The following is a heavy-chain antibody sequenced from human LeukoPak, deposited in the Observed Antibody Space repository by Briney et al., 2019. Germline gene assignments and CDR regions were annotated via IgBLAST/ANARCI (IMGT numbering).Heavy chain of an antibody. Sequence: ASVKVCCKASGYTFTSYDINWVRQATGQGLEWMGWINTNSGNTGYAQKFQGRVTMTRNTSISTAYMELSSLRSEDTAVYYCARGALPADCSSTSCYTGYYYYYGMDVWGQGTTVTVS. CDR3: ARGALPADCSSTSCYTGYYYYYGMDV. CDR2: INTNSGNT. CDR1: GYTFTSYD. D-gene: IGHD2-2*02. J-gene: IGHJ6*02. V-gene: IGHV1-8*01.